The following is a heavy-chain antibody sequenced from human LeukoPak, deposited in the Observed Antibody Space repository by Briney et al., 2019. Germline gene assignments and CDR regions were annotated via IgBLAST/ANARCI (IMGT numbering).Heavy chain of an antibody. J-gene: IGHJ4*02. Sequence: GGSLRLSCAASGFTFSSYWMHWVRQAPGKGLVWVSRINSDLSTTSYEESVKAQFTIPRDNAKDTLYLQMNSLRGEDTAVYYCARDLLIAFGEDKDFDYWGQGTLVTVSS. CDR2: INSDLSTT. CDR3: ARDLLIAFGEDKDFDY. V-gene: IGHV3-74*01. D-gene: IGHD3-10*01. CDR1: GFTFSSYW.